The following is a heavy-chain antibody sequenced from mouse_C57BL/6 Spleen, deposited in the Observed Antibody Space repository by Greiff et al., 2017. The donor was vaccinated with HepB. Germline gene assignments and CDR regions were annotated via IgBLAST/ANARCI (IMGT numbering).Heavy chain of an antibody. V-gene: IGHV1-22*01. CDR1: GYTFTDYN. CDR3: DSEFLLYYNDSGPFAY. CDR2: INPNNGGT. J-gene: IGHJ3*01. D-gene: IGHD1-1*01. Sequence: VQLKQSGPELVQPGASVKMSCKASGYTFTDYNMHWVKQSHGKSLEWLGYINPNNGGTSYNQKFKGKATLTINKSTRTAYMELSSLTSEDSAVYYYDSEFLLYYNDSGPFAYWGQGTLVTVSS.